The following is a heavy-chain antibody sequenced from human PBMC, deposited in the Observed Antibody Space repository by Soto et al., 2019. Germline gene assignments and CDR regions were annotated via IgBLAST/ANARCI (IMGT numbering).Heavy chain of an antibody. V-gene: IGHV4-31*03. CDR2: VYYSGST. J-gene: IGHJ4*02. Sequence: QVQLQESGPGLVKPSQTLSLTCTVSGGSISSGGYYWSWIRQHPGKGLEWIGYVYYSGSTYYDPSLKSRVTISVDTSKNQFSLKLSSVTAADTAVYYWARGRRSTSPYPIGYWGQGTLVTVSS. CDR1: GGSISSGGYY. CDR3: ARGRRSTSPYPIGY. D-gene: IGHD2-2*01.